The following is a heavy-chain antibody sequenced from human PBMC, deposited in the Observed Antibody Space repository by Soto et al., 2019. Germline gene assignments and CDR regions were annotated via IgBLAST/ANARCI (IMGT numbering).Heavy chain of an antibody. CDR3: AKDRRYCSSTSCYRGARYYYGMDV. CDR1: GFNFSSYG. CDR2: ISYDGSNK. J-gene: IGHJ6*02. Sequence: QVQLVESGGGVVQPGRSLRLSCAASGFNFSSYGMHWVRQAPGKGLEWVAVISYDGSNKYYADSVKGRFTISRDNSKNTLYLQMNSLRAEDTAVYYCAKDRRYCSSTSCYRGARYYYGMDVWGQGTTVTVSS. V-gene: IGHV3-30*18. D-gene: IGHD2-2*01.